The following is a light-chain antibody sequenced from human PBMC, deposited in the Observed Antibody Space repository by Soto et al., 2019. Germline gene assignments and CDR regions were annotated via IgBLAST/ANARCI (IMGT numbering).Light chain of an antibody. V-gene: IGKV1-5*03. Sequence: DIQMTQSPSTLPASVGDRVTITCRASQSISTWLAWYQQKPGKAPNLLIYKASYLASGVPSRFSGGGSGTEFTLTISSLQPDDFATYYCQQYNSYWTFGQGTRWIS. CDR3: QQYNSYWT. CDR2: KAS. J-gene: IGKJ1*01. CDR1: QSISTW.